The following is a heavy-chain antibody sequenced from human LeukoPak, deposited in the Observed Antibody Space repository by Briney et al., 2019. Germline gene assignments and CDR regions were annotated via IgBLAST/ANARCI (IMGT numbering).Heavy chain of an antibody. CDR3: AREQNYYDSSGYYPLDY. V-gene: IGHV4-39*02. CDR2: IYYSGNT. D-gene: IGHD3-22*01. Sequence: SETLSLTCTVSGVSISSSNSYWGWIRQPPGKGLEWIGSIYYSGNTYYNASLKSQVSISIDTSKNQFSPRLTSVTAADTAVYYCAREQNYYDSSGYYPLDYWGQGTLVTVSS. CDR1: GVSISSSNSY. J-gene: IGHJ4*02.